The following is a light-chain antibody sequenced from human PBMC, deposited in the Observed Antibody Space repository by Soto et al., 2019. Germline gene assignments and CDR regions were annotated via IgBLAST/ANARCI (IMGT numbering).Light chain of an antibody. V-gene: IGKV4-1*01. CDR2: WAS. CDR3: QQFYSTPKT. Sequence: DIVMTQSPDSLAVSLGEGATINCKSSQSVLHSSNNKNYLAWYQQKPGQPPKLLIYWASTRDSGVPDRFSGSGSGTDFTLSISSLQAEDVAVYYCQQFYSTPKTFGQGTKVEI. J-gene: IGKJ1*01. CDR1: QSVLHSSNNKNY.